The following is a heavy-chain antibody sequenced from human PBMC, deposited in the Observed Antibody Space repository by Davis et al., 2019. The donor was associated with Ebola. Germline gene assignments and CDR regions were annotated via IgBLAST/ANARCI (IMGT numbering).Heavy chain of an antibody. Sequence: ASVKVSCKASGYTFTSYYMHWVRQAPGQGLEWMGIINPSGGSTSYAQKFQGRVTMTRDTSTSTVYMELSSLRSEDTAVYYCASSYDFWSGYYSKNDAFDIWGQGTMVTVSS. CDR2: INPSGGST. CDR3: ASSYDFWSGYYSKNDAFDI. D-gene: IGHD3-3*01. V-gene: IGHV1-46*01. J-gene: IGHJ3*02. CDR1: GYTFTSYY.